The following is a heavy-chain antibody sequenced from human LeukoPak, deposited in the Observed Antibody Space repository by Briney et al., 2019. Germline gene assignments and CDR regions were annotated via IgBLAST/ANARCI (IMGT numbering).Heavy chain of an antibody. CDR2: ISWDGGST. V-gene: IGHV3-43*01. D-gene: IGHD2-21*02. J-gene: IGHJ4*02. CDR1: GFTFDDYT. CDR3: TKLTRLDDQGDMDY. Sequence: PGGSLRLSCAASGFTFDDYTMHWVRQAPGKGLEWVSLISWDGGSTYYADSVKGRFTISRDNSTNSLYLQMNSLRTEDTAFYYCTKLTRLDDQGDMDYWGQGTLVTVSS.